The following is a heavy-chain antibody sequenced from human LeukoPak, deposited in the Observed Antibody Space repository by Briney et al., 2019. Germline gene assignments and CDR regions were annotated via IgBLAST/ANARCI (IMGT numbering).Heavy chain of an antibody. CDR3: ARDLRDYGDYVGYYGMDV. CDR2: IYYSGST. CDR1: GGSISSYY. V-gene: IGHV4-59*12. J-gene: IGHJ6*02. D-gene: IGHD4-17*01. Sequence: ASETLSLTCTVSGGSISSYYWSWIRQPPGKGLEWIGYIYYSGSTNYNPSLKSRVTISVDTSKNQFSLKLSSVTAADTAVYYCARDLRDYGDYVGYYGMDVWGQGTTVTVSS.